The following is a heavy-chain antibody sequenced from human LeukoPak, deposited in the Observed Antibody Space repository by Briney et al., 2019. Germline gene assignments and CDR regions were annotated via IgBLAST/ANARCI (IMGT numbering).Heavy chain of an antibody. V-gene: IGHV4-61*02. Sequence: PSQTLSLTCTVSGGSISSGSYYWSWIRQPAGKGLEWIGRIYTSGSTNYNPSLKSRVTISVDTSKNQFSLKLSSVTAADTAVYYCARHLRAFWGLDYWGQGTLVTVSS. CDR3: ARHLRAFWGLDY. D-gene: IGHD7-27*01. CDR2: IYTSGST. J-gene: IGHJ4*02. CDR1: GGSISSGSYY.